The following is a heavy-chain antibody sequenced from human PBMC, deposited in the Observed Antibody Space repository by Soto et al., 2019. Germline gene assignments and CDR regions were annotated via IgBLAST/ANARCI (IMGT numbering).Heavy chain of an antibody. D-gene: IGHD3-10*01. J-gene: IGHJ2*01. CDR1: GFTFSSDW. CDR3: ARIERTYYYGSGTFGYWYFDL. V-gene: IGHV3-74*01. Sequence: EVQLVESGGGLVQPGGSLRLSCAASGFTFSSDWMHWVRQAPGKGLVWVSRINSDGSSTSYADSVKGRFTISRDNAKNTLYLQMNSLRAEDTAVYYCARIERTYYYGSGTFGYWYFDLWGRGTLVTVSS. CDR2: INSDGSST.